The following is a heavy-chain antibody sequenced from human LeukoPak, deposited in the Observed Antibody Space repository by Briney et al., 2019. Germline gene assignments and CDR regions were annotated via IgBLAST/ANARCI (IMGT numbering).Heavy chain of an antibody. Sequence: GRSLTLSCAASGFTFSSYAMHWLRQAPGKGLEWVAVISYDGSSKYYSDSVKCRFTISRDNSKNTLYMQMNRLRAQDKAVFYCAALKRYCSSTKCIAAAPWGMDVWGQGTTVTVSS. CDR3: AALKRYCSSTKCIAAAPWGMDV. CDR2: ISYDGSSK. CDR1: GFTFSSYA. J-gene: IGHJ6*02. D-gene: IGHD2-2*01. V-gene: IGHV3-30-3*01.